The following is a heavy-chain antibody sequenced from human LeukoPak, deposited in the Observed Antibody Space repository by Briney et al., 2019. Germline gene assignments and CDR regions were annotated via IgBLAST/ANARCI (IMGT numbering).Heavy chain of an antibody. V-gene: IGHV3-30-3*01. D-gene: IGHD4-17*01. CDR1: GFTFSSYA. J-gene: IGHJ3*02. CDR3: ARNLATVTDAFDI. CDR2: ISYDGSNK. Sequence: GRSLRLSCAASGFTFSSYAMHWVRQAPGKGLEWVAVISYDGSNKYYADSVKGRFTISRDNSKNTLYLQMNSLRAEDTAVYYCARNLATVTDAFDIWGQGTMVTVSS.